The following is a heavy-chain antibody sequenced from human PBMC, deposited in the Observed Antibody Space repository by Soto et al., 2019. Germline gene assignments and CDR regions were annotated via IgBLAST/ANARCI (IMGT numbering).Heavy chain of an antibody. CDR1: GGSFSGYY. CDR3: AREKTTTYYYYCMDV. V-gene: IGHV4-34*01. D-gene: IGHD4-17*01. J-gene: IGHJ6*02. CDR2: INHSGST. Sequence: XTLSLTCAVYGGSFSGYYWSWIRQPPGKGLEWIGEINHSGSTNYNTSLKSRVTISVDTSKNQFSLKLSSVTAEDTAVNYCAREKTTTYYYYCMDVWGQGTTVTVS.